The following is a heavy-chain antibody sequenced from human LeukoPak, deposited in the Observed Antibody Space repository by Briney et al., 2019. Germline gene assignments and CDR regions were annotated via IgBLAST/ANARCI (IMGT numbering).Heavy chain of an antibody. J-gene: IGHJ4*02. D-gene: IGHD1-26*01. V-gene: IGHV1-46*01. Sequence: GASVKVSCKASGYTFTSYYLHWVRQAPGQGLEWMGLINPSGSSTSNTQKFQGRITMTRDASTSTVYMELRSLRSEDTAVYYCARDRWELPYYFDYWGQGTLVTVSS. CDR1: GYTFTSYY. CDR2: INPSGSST. CDR3: ARDRWELPYYFDY.